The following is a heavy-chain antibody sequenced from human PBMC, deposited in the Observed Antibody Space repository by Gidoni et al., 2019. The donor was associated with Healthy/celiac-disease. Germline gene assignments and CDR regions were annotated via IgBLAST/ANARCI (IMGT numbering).Heavy chain of an antibody. V-gene: IGHV1-8*01. D-gene: IGHD2-15*01. CDR3: ARGITTVVADFDY. J-gene: IGHJ4*02. CDR2: MNPNSGNT. CDR1: GYSFTSYD. Sequence: QVQLVQSGAEVKKPGASVTASCIASGYSFTSYDINWVRQATGQGLEWMGWMNPNSGNTGYAQKFQGRVTMTRNTSISTAYMELSSLRSEDTAVYYCARGITTVVADFDYWGQGTLVTVSS.